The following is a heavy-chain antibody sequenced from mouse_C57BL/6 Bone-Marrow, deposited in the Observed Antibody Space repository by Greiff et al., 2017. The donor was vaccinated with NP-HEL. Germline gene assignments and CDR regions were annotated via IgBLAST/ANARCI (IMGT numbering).Heavy chain of an antibody. CDR1: GYTFTSYW. V-gene: IGHV1-59*01. CDR2: IDPSDSYT. Sequence: QVQLQQPGAELVRPGTSVKLSCKASGYTFTSYWMHWVKQRPGQGLEWIGVIDPSDSYTNYNQKFKGKATLTVDTSSSTAYMQLSSLTSEDSAVYYCARRGGLEYYFDYWCQGTTLTVSS. CDR3: ARRGGLEYYFDY. J-gene: IGHJ2*01.